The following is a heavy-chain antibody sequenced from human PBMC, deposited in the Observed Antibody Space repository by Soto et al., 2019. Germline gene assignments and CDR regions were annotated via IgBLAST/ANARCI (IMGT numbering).Heavy chain of an antibody. CDR2: INHSGST. CDR1: GGSFSGYY. Sequence: SETLSLTCAVYGGSFSGYYWSWIRQPPGKGLEWIGEINHSGSTNYNPSLKSRVTISVDTSKNQFSLKLSSVTAADTAVYYCARGEASVTSKTVNRNFDYWGQGTLVTVSS. CDR3: ARGEASVTSKTVNRNFDY. V-gene: IGHV4-34*01. D-gene: IGHD4-4*01. J-gene: IGHJ4*02.